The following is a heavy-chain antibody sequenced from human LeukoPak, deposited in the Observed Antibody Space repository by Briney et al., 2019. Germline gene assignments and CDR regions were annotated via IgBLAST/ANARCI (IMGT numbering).Heavy chain of an antibody. V-gene: IGHV3-23*01. CDR2: VSGGGRSK. CDR1: GFTFSSFA. D-gene: IGHD6-13*01. Sequence: PGGSLRLSCAASGFTFSSFAMSWVRQAPGKGLEWVASVSGGGRSKYYIDAVKGRFTVSRDNSKNTVYLQMSSLRTVDTAIYYCAKDRPYSSSWYGAGDYWGQGTLVTVSS. J-gene: IGHJ4*02. CDR3: AKDRPYSSSWYGAGDY.